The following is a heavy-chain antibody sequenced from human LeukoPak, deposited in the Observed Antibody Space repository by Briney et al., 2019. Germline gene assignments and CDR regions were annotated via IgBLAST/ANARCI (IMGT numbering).Heavy chain of an antibody. CDR2: IIPILGIA. Sequence: SVKVSCKASGGTFSSYAISWVRQAPGQGLEWMGRIIPILGIANYAQKFQGRVTMTRNTSISTAYMELSSLRSEDTAVYYCAKDPSYSHYYGSGSYFSPNDYWGQGTLVTVSS. J-gene: IGHJ4*02. CDR1: GGTFSSYA. D-gene: IGHD3-10*01. CDR3: AKDPSYSHYYGSGSYFSPNDY. V-gene: IGHV1-69*04.